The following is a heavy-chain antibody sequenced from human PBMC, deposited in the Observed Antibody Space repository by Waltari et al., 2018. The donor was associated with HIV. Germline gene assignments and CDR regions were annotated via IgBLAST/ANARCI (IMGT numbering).Heavy chain of an antibody. Sequence: DVQLVESGGRVVKSGGSLRLSCVGSGFTFGAYSMNWVRQAPGKGLECIAHISRGSSTFDYAPSVKGRFTVSRENIKKSLFLKMDSLRGDDTAGYYCVRDYYDRNAVYTGGGWGQGTLVIVS. D-gene: IGHD3-16*01. CDR1: GFTFGAYS. CDR2: ISRGSSTF. J-gene: IGHJ4*02. V-gene: IGHV3-48*04. CDR3: VRDYYDRNAVYTGGG.